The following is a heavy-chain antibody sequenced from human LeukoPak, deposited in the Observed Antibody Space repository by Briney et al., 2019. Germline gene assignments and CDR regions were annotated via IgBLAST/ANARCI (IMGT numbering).Heavy chain of an antibody. V-gene: IGHV4-39*01. CDR2: IYYSGST. CDR3: ARHGIVPGYSYGHGAYFDY. J-gene: IGHJ4*02. Sequence: SETLSLTCTVSVGSISSSSYYWGWIRQPPGKGLEWIGSIYYSGSTYYNPSLKSRVTISVDTSKNQFSLKLSSVTAADTAVYYCARHGIVPGYSYGHGAYFDYWGQGTLVTVSS. CDR1: VGSISSSSYY. D-gene: IGHD5-18*01.